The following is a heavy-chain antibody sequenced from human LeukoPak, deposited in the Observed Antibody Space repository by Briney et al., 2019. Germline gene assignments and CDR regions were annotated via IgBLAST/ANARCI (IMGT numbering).Heavy chain of an antibody. D-gene: IGHD2-2*01. CDR2: ISAYNGNT. V-gene: IGHV1-18*01. CDR1: GGTFSSYA. CDR3: ARSKNGPRLYCSSTSCYGVSDY. J-gene: IGHJ4*02. Sequence: GASVKVSCKASGGTFSSYAISWVRQAPGQGLEWMEWISAYNGNTNYAQKLQGRVTMTTDTSTSTAYMELRSLRSDDTAVYYCARSKNGPRLYCSSTSCYGVSDYWGQGTLVTVSS.